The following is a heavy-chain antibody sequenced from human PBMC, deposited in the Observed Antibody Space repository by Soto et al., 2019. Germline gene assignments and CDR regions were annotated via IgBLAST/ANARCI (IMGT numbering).Heavy chain of an antibody. V-gene: IGHV3-23*01. CDR2: IGGSGDGT. CDR1: GFTFDGYA. D-gene: IGHD3-10*01. Sequence: LRLSCAASGFTFDGYAMSWVRQAPGKGLQWVSTIGGSGDGTYYADSVKGRFTISRDNSKNTLYLQMNSLRAEDTAVYYCAKAREVTLVRVPSSYWGQGTLVTVSS. J-gene: IGHJ4*02. CDR3: AKAREVTLVRVPSSY.